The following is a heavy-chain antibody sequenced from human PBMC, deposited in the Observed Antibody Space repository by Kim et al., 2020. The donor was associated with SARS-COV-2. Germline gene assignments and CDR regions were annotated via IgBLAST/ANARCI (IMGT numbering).Heavy chain of an antibody. D-gene: IGHD5-12*01. Sequence: DSGTGRFTISRDNATNSLYLQMNSLRDEDTAVYYCARHNHSGYESYYDYWGQGTLVTVSS. CDR3: ARHNHSGYESYYDY. J-gene: IGHJ4*02. V-gene: IGHV3-11*06.